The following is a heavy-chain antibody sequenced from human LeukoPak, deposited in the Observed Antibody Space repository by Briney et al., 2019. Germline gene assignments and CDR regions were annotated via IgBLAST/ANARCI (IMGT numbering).Heavy chain of an antibody. D-gene: IGHD3-16*02. V-gene: IGHV3-49*04. J-gene: IGHJ6*04. CDR2: IRSKAYGGTT. CDR1: GFTFGDYA. Sequence: GSLRLSFTASGFTFGDYAMSWVRQAPGKGLEWVGFIRSKAYGGTTEYAASVKGRFTISRDDSKSIAYLQMNSLKTEDTAVYCCTRGNYQWTRESYYYGMDVWGKGTTVTVSS. CDR3: TRGNYQWTRESYYYGMDV.